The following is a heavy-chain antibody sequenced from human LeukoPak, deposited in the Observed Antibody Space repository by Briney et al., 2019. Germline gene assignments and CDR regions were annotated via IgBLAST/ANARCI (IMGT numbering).Heavy chain of an antibody. V-gene: IGHV1-46*01. D-gene: IGHD3-22*01. CDR2: XNPGGGRT. CDR3: ARAEVPYYDSSGYSDY. J-gene: IGHJ4*02. Sequence: ASVKVSCKASGYTFTSFYMHWVRQAPGQGLXWVGVXNPGGGRTTYAQKFQGRVTMTRDTSTSTVNMELSSLRSEDTAVYYCARAEVPYYDSSGYSDYWGQGTLVTVSS. CDR1: GYTFTSFY.